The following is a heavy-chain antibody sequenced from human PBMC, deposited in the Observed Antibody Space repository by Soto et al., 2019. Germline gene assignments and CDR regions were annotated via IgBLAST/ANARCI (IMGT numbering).Heavy chain of an antibody. J-gene: IGHJ6*03. CDR1: GGSFSGYY. CDR2: INHSGST. Sequence: SETLSLTCAVYGGSFSGYYWSWIRQPPGKGLEWIGEINHSGSTNYNPSLKSRVTISVDTSKNQFSLKLSSVTAADTAVYYCARVSIVVVPAAIGNYYYYYMDVWGKGTTVTVSS. V-gene: IGHV4-34*01. D-gene: IGHD2-2*01. CDR3: ARVSIVVVPAAIGNYYYYYMDV.